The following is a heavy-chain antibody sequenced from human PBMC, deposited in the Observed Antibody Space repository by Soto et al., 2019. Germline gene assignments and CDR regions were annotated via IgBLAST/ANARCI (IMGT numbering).Heavy chain of an antibody. CDR3: ARERANYDILTGYSQPPNWFDP. CDR2: IIPIFGTA. Sequence: VKVSCKASGGTFSSYAISWVRQAPGQGLEWMGGIIPIFGTANYAQKFQGRVTITADKSTSTAYMELSSLRSEDTAVYYCARERANYDILTGYSQPPNWFDPWGQGTLVTVSS. D-gene: IGHD3-9*01. V-gene: IGHV1-69*13. CDR1: GGTFSSYA. J-gene: IGHJ5*02.